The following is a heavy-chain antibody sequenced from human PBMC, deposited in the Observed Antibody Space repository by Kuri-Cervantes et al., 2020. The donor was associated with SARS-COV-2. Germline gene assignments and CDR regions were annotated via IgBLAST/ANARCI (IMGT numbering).Heavy chain of an antibody. J-gene: IGHJ4*02. CDR3: AGGVATLLGFDY. CDR2: ITGGGGNT. Sequence: LSLTRAASGYTFSSYGMHWVRQAPGKGLDWVSTITGGGGNTYYADSVRGRLTISRDNSKNTLYLQIHSLRAEDTAVYYCAGGVATLLGFDYWGQGTLVTVSS. CDR1: GYTFSSYG. V-gene: IGHV3-23*01. D-gene: IGHD1-26*01.